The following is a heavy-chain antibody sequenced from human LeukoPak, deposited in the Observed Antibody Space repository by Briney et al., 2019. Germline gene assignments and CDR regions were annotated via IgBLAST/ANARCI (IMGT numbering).Heavy chain of an antibody. CDR1: GFTFSSYS. CDR2: ISSSSSYI. CDR3: VRSGGY. Sequence: GGSLRLSCAASGFTFSSYSMNWVRQAPGKGLEWISSISSSSSYIYYADSMKGRFTISRDNAKNSLCLQMNSLRAEDTAIYYCVRSGGYWGQGTLVTVSS. J-gene: IGHJ4*02. D-gene: IGHD1-26*01. V-gene: IGHV3-21*04.